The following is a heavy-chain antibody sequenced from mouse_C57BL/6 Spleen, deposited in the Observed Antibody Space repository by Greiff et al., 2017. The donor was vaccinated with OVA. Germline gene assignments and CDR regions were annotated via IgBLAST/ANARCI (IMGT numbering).Heavy chain of an antibody. D-gene: IGHD4-1*01. CDR1: GYTFTSYW. Sequence: QVQLQQPGAELVKPGASVKLSCKASGYTFTSYWMQWVKQRPGQGLEWIGEIDPSDSYTNYNQKFKGKATLTVDTSSSTAYMQLSSLTSEDSAVYYCARSGELGRKGFAYWGQGTLVTVSA. V-gene: IGHV1-50*01. J-gene: IGHJ3*01. CDR3: ARSGELGRKGFAY. CDR2: IDPSDSYT.